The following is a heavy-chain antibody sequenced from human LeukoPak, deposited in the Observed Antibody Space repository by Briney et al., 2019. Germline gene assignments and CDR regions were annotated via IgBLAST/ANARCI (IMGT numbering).Heavy chain of an antibody. D-gene: IGHD1-26*01. CDR1: GYTFTGYY. CDR2: INPNSGGT. CDR3: ARAGNRGSHDHIGY. V-gene: IGHV1-2*02. J-gene: IGHJ4*02. Sequence: ASAKVSCKASGYTFTGYYMHWVRQAPGQGLEWMGWINPNSGGTNYAQKFQGRVTMTRDTSISTAYMELSRLRSDDTAVYYCARAGNRGSHDHIGYWGQGTLVTVSS.